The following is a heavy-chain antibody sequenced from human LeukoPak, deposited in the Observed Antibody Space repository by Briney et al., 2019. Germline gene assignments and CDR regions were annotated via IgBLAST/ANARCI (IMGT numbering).Heavy chain of an antibody. CDR3: AKDLPSNMAVASYYFDY. V-gene: IGHV3-23*01. D-gene: IGHD6-19*01. CDR1: GFTISSYA. CDR2: ISGSVGST. Sequence: GGSLRLSCAASGFTISSYAMSWVRLAPGRGLEWVSGISGSVGSTHYADPVKGRFTISRDNSKNTLYLQMNSLRGEDTAEYYCAKDLPSNMAVASYYFDYWGQGTLVTVSS. J-gene: IGHJ4*02.